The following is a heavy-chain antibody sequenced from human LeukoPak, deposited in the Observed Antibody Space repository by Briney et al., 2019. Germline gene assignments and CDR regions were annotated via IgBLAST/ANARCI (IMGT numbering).Heavy chain of an antibody. J-gene: IGHJ6*02. CDR3: LCDSSGYHKYYYGMDV. CDR1: GFTFSSSA. Sequence: PGGSLRLSCAASGFTFSSSAMHWVRQASGKGLEWVGRIRSKANSYATAYAASVKGRFTISRDDSKNTAYLQMNSLKTEDTAVYYCLCDSSGYHKYYYGMDVWGQGTTVTVSS. CDR2: IRSKANSYAT. V-gene: IGHV3-73*01. D-gene: IGHD3-22*01.